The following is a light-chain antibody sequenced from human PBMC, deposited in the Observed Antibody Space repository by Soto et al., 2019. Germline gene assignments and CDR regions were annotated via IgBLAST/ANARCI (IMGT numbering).Light chain of an antibody. J-gene: IGKJ1*01. V-gene: IGKV3-20*01. CDR3: QQYGSSPST. Sequence: EIVMTQSPATLSVSPGERATLSCRASQSVSSNLAWYQQKPGQAPRLLIYGASSRAAGTPDRFSGSGSGTDFTLTISRLEPEDFAVYYCQQYGSSPSTFGQGTKVDIK. CDR1: QSVSSN. CDR2: GAS.